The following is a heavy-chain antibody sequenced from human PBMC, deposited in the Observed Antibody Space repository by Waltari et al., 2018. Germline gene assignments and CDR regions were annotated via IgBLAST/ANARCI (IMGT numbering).Heavy chain of an antibody. Sequence: QVQLVQSGAEVKKPGASVKVSCKVSGKTLTELSMHWVRQAPGKGLEWMGGFDPEDGETIYAQAFQGRVTVTEDTSTDTAYMEVSSLRSEDTAVYYCATSPIALFGTLYWGQGTLVTVSS. CDR2: FDPEDGET. CDR1: GKTLTELS. J-gene: IGHJ4*02. CDR3: ATSPIALFGTLY. V-gene: IGHV1-24*01. D-gene: IGHD6-13*01.